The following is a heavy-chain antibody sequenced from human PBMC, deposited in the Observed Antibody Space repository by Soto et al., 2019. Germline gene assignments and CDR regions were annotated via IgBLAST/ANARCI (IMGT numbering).Heavy chain of an antibody. D-gene: IGHD1-26*01. Sequence: SETLSLTCTVSGGSISSYYVSWIRQSAGKGLEWIGRIDTSGSTNYNPSLKSRVTMSVDTSKNQFSLKLSSVTAADTAVYYCARAGVGGTYVLDYWGQGTLVTVSS. CDR1: GGSISSYY. J-gene: IGHJ4*02. CDR2: IDTSGST. V-gene: IGHV4-4*07. CDR3: ARAGVGGTYVLDY.